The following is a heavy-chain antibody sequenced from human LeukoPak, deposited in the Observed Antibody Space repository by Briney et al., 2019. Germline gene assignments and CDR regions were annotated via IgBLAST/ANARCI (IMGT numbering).Heavy chain of an antibody. Sequence: SETLSLTCTVSGGSIRSSYYYWGWIRQPPGKGLEWIGSIYDSGSTYYNPSLKSRVTISVDTSKNQFSLKLNSVTAADTAVYYCARGGSLAVAPHQYYFDYWGQGTLVTVSS. CDR1: GGSIRSSYYY. J-gene: IGHJ4*02. CDR3: ARGGSLAVAPHQYYFDY. V-gene: IGHV4-39*01. D-gene: IGHD6-19*01. CDR2: IYDSGST.